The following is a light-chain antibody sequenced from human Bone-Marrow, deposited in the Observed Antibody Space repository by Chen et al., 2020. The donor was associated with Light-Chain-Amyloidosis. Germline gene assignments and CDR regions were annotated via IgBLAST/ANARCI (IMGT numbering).Light chain of an antibody. CDR3: SSYTITNTLV. Sequence: QSALTPPASVSGSPGQSTTIPCPGTSSDVGGDNHVSWYQQHPDKAPKLMIYEVTSRPSWVPDRFSGSKSDSTASLTISELQTEDEADYFCSSYTITNTLVFGSGTRVTVL. V-gene: IGLV2-14*01. CDR1: SSDVGGDNH. CDR2: EVT. J-gene: IGLJ1*01.